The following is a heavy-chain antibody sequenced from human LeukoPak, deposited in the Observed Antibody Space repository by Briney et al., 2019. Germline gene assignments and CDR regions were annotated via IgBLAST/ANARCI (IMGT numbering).Heavy chain of an antibody. J-gene: IGHJ3*02. CDR3: ARGLPDSTYSSSWLPLLDI. CDR2: IYTSGST. D-gene: IGHD6-13*01. Sequence: SETLSLTCTVSGGSISSYYWSWIRQPAGKGLEWIGRIYTSGSTNYNPSLKSRVTMSVDTSKNQFSLKLSSVTAADTAVYYCARGLPDSTYSSSWLPLLDIWGQGTMVTVSS. V-gene: IGHV4-4*07. CDR1: GGSISSYY.